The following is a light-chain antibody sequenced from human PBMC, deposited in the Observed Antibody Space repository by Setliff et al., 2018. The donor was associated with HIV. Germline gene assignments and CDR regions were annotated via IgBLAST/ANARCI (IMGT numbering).Light chain of an antibody. CDR3: CSYAGSSTYV. Sequence: QSVLAQPASVSGSPGQLITISCTGTSSDVGSYNFVSWFQQLPGKAPKLMIYEVTKRPSEVSNRFSGSKSGNTASLTISGLQAEDEADYYCCSYAGSSTYVFGTGTKVTVL. CDR2: EVT. J-gene: IGLJ1*01. CDR1: SSDVGSYNF. V-gene: IGLV2-23*02.